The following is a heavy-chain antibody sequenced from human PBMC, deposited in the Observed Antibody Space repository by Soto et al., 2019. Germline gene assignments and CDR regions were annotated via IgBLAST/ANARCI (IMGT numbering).Heavy chain of an antibody. J-gene: IGHJ3*01. D-gene: IGHD6-6*01. Sequence: QPGGSLRLSCAASGFAFSSYPLSWVRQAPEKGLEWVSGISDSGGLTYNADSVKGRFTISRDNSKNTLYLQMNSLRAEDTAVYFCARRAFGSSRAFDLWGQGTVVTVSS. CDR1: GFAFSSYP. CDR2: ISDSGGLT. V-gene: IGHV3-23*01. CDR3: ARRAFGSSRAFDL.